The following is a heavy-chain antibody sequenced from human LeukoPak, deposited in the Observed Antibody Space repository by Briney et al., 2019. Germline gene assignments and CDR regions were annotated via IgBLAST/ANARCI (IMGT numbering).Heavy chain of an antibody. V-gene: IGHV3-53*01. CDR1: GFTVSSNY. Sequence: GGSLRLSCAASGFTVSSNYMNWVRQAPGKGLEWVSVIYGGGSTYYADSVRGRFTISRDNSKNTLYLQMNSLRAEDTALYFCARGYSSGWPDFWGQGTLVTVSS. J-gene: IGHJ4*02. D-gene: IGHD6-25*01. CDR2: IYGGGST. CDR3: ARGYSSGWPDF.